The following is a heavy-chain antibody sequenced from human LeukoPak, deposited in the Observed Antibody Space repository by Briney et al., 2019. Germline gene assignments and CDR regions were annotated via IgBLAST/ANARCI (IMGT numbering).Heavy chain of an antibody. CDR1: GFTFSSFA. D-gene: IGHD3-22*01. Sequence: GGSLRLSCAASGFTFSSFAMSWVRQAPGKGLEWVSAISGSGGSTYYADSVKGRFTISRDNSKNTLYLQMNSLRAEDTAVYYCAKDSSPYYYDSSGYWGQGTLVTVSS. CDR2: ISGSGGST. CDR3: AKDSSPYYYDSSGY. V-gene: IGHV3-23*01. J-gene: IGHJ4*02.